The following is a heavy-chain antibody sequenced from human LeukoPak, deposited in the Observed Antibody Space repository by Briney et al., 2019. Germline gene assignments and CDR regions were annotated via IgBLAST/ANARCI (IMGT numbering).Heavy chain of an antibody. J-gene: IGHJ3*02. V-gene: IGHV4-39*01. CDR1: GGSISSSSYY. CDR3: ARLYRAFDI. Sequence: SETLSLTCTVSGGSISSSSYYWGWIRQPPGKGLGWIGSIYYSGSTYYNPSLKSRVTISVDTSKNQFSLKLSSVTAADTAVYYCARLYRAFDIWGQGTMVTVSS. D-gene: IGHD1-14*01. CDR2: IYYSGST.